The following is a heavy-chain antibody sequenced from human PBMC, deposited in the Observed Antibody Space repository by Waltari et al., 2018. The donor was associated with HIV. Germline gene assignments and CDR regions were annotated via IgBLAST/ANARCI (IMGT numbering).Heavy chain of an antibody. CDR2: ILSKLYKK. V-gene: IGHV3-30*02. J-gene: IGHJ3*02. CDR1: GFTFSSYG. Sequence: QVYLMESGGGVVQPGGSLKLSCAASGFTFSSYGMHWVRQAPGKGVEWVAFILSKLYKKFYADSVRGRFTFSRDNSKYTLSLQMNSLRAEDTALYYCVKERGPFNGFDIWGQGTMVTVSS. D-gene: IGHD3-16*01. CDR3: VKERGPFNGFDI.